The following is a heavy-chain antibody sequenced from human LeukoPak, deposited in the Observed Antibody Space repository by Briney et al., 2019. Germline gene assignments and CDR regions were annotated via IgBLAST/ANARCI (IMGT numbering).Heavy chain of an antibody. CDR2: IIPIFGTA. CDR3: ASKCSSTSCYYFDY. V-gene: IGHV1-69*13. J-gene: IGHJ4*02. D-gene: IGHD2-2*01. CDR1: GGTFSSYA. Sequence: GASVKVSCNASGGTFSSYAISWVRQAPGQGLEWMGGIIPIFGTANFAQKFQGRVTIIAAESTSTAYLELSSLRSEATAVSYYASKCSSTSCYYFDYWGQGTLGTVSS.